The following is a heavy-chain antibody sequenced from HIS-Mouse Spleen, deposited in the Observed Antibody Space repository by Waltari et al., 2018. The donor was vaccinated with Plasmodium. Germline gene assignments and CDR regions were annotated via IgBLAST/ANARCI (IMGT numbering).Heavy chain of an antibody. CDR3: ARVLGYKAAAGTFVEYFQH. J-gene: IGHJ1*01. V-gene: IGHV1-2*02. CDR2: INPNSGGT. D-gene: IGHD6-13*01. CDR1: GYTFTGYY. Sequence: QVQLVQSGAEVKKPGASVKVSCKASGYTFTGYYMHSVRQAPGQGLEWMGWINPNSGGTNYAQKFQGRVTMTRDTSISTAYMGLSRLRSDDTAVYYCARVLGYKAAAGTFVEYFQHWGQGTLVTVSS.